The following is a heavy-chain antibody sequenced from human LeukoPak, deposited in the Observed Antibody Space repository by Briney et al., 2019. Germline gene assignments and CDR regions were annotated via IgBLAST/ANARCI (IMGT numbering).Heavy chain of an antibody. CDR2: IKQDGSEK. Sequence: GGSLRLSCAASGFTFSSYWMSWVRQAPGKGLEWVANIKQDGSEKYYVDSVKGRFTISRDNAKNSLYLQMNSLRAEDTAVYYCARDLRGSGTSCFDYWGQGTLVTVSS. CDR1: GFTFSSYW. J-gene: IGHJ4*02. D-gene: IGHD2-2*01. V-gene: IGHV3-7*01. CDR3: ARDLRGSGTSCFDY.